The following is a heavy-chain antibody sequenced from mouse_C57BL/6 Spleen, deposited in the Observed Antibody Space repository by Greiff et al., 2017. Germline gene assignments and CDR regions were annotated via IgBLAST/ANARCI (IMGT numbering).Heavy chain of an antibody. V-gene: IGHV1-52*01. CDR2: IDPSDSET. J-gene: IGHJ2*01. D-gene: IGHD2-4*01. CDR3: ARVVHYDYDPYYFDY. CDR1: GYTFTSYW. Sequence: QVQLQQPGAELVRPGSSVKLSCKASGYTFTSYWMHWVKQRPIQGLEWIGNIDPSDSETHYNQKFKDKATLTVAKSSSTAYMQLSSLTSEDSAVYYCARVVHYDYDPYYFDYWGQGTTRTVSS.